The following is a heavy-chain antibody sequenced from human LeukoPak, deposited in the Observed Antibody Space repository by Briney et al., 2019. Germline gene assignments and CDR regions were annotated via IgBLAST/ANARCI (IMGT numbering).Heavy chain of an antibody. CDR2: VNPNNGGT. V-gene: IGHV1-2*02. J-gene: IGHJ4*02. CDR1: GYSFTGYY. D-gene: IGHD3-3*01. CDR3: ARRVAYFDY. Sequence: ASVRVSCKTSGYSFTGYYMHWVRQAPGQGLEWMGWVNPNNGGTNYPQKFQGRVTMTTDPSVGTAYMELSSLASDDTAVYYCARRVAYFDYWGQGTLVTVST.